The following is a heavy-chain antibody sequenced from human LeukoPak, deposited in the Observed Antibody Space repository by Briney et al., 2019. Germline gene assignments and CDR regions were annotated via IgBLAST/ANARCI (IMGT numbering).Heavy chain of an antibody. V-gene: IGHV3-23*01. D-gene: IGHD1-26*01. Sequence: GGSLRLSCAASGFTFSSYVMSWVRQAPGKGLEWVSVISGSGSSTFYADSVKGRFTISRDNSKNTLYLQMSSLRAEDTAVYYCAKDQYSGSYYWFDPWGQGTLVTVSS. CDR2: ISGSGSST. J-gene: IGHJ5*02. CDR3: AKDQYSGSYYWFDP. CDR1: GFTFSSYV.